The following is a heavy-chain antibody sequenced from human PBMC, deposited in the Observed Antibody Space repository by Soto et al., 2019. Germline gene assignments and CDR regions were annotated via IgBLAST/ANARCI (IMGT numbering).Heavy chain of an antibody. CDR3: ARVDGGTVDY. Sequence: QVQLQESGPGRVKPSETLSLTCTVSGGSISSYYWSWIRQPPGKGLEWIGYIYYSGSTKYNPSLKSRVTISVDTSKNQFSLKLSSVTAADTAVYYCARVDGGTVDYWGQGTLVTVSS. CDR1: GGSISSYY. J-gene: IGHJ4*02. D-gene: IGHD4-17*01. V-gene: IGHV4-59*01. CDR2: IYYSGST.